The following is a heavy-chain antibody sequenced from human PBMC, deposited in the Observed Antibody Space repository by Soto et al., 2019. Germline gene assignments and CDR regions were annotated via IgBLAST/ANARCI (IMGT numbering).Heavy chain of an antibody. CDR3: ARQRLHHDYGDLGPLDY. V-gene: IGHV5-51*01. CDR2: IYPGDSDT. Sequence: GESLKISCKGSGYSFTSYWIGWVRQMPGKGLEWMGIIYPGDSDTRYSPSFQGQVTISADKSISTAYLQWSSLKASDTAMYYCARQRLHHDYGDLGPLDYWGQGTLVTVSS. D-gene: IGHD4-17*01. CDR1: GYSFTSYW. J-gene: IGHJ4*02.